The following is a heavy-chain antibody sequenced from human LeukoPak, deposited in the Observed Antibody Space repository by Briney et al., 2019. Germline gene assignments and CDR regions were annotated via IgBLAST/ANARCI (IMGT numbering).Heavy chain of an antibody. CDR2: ISNGNSPI. CDR1: GFTFSDYY. J-gene: IGHJ4*02. D-gene: IGHD1-7*01. CDR3: ARGNWKYHFCFDD. Sequence: GGSLRLSCAASGFTFSDYYMNWIRQVPGKGLEWVSYISNGNSPIYYADSVKGRFTISRDDAKNSLYLQMNNLRAEDTAVYYCARGNWKYHFCFDDWGQGVLVTVSS. V-gene: IGHV3-11*04.